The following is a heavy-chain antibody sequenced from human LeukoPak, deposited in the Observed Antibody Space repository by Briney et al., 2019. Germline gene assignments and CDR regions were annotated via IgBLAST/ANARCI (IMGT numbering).Heavy chain of an antibody. CDR1: GYTFTSYY. Sequence: GASVKVSCKASGYTFTSYYMHWVRQAPGQGLEWMGIINPSGGSTSYAQKFQGRVTMTRDTSTSTVYMELSSLRSEDTAVYYCARDFADYVWGSYRSPPRYYFDYWGQGTLVTVPS. CDR2: INPSGGST. J-gene: IGHJ4*02. CDR3: ARDFADYVWGSYRSPPRYYFDY. V-gene: IGHV1-46*01. D-gene: IGHD3-16*02.